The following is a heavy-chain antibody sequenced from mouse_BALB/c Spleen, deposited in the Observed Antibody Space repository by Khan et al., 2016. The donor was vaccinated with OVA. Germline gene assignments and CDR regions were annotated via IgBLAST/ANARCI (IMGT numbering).Heavy chain of an antibody. Sequence: VQLQQSGAELVKPGASVKLSCTASGFNIKDTYMHWVKQRPEQGLEWIGRIDPANGNTKYDPKFQDKATITADTSSNTAYLQLSSLTSDDTAVCYCAIEGWAYAVDYWGQGTSVTVSS. V-gene: IGHV14-3*02. CDR2: IDPANGNT. CDR1: GFNIKDTY. J-gene: IGHJ4*01. CDR3: AIEGWAYAVDY. D-gene: IGHD1-1*02.